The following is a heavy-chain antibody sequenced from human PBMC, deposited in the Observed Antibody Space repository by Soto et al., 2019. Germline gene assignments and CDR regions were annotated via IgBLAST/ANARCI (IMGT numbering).Heavy chain of an antibody. CDR2: IKQDGSEK. CDR1: GFTFSSYW. CDR3: ARDPYYDILTGYYSNWYFDL. D-gene: IGHD3-9*01. J-gene: IGHJ2*01. V-gene: IGHV3-7*01. Sequence: GGSLRLSCAASGFTFSSYWMSWVRQAPGKGLEWVANIKQDGSEKYYVDSVKGRFTISRDNAKNSLYLQMNSLRAEDTAVYYCARDPYYDILTGYYSNWYFDLWGRGTLVTVSS.